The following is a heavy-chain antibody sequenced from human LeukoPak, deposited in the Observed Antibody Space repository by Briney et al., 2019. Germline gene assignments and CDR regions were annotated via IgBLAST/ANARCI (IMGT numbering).Heavy chain of an antibody. Sequence: GGSLRLSCAASGFTFSNYAMSWVRQAPGKGLEWVSGISSSGGSTYYADSVKGRFTISRDNSKKTMYLQMNSLRAEDTAVYYCAKDKESRSAPFDYWGQGTLVTVSS. CDR2: ISSSGGST. CDR1: GFTFSNYA. CDR3: AKDKESRSAPFDY. V-gene: IGHV3-23*01. J-gene: IGHJ4*02.